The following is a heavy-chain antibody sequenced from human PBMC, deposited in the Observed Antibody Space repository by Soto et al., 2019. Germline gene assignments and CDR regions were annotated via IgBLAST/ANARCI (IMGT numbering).Heavy chain of an antibody. J-gene: IGHJ4*02. CDR2: IYYSGST. Sequence: SETLSLTCTVSGGSISSSSYYWGWIRQPPGKGLEWIGSIYYSGSTYYNPSLKSRVAISVDTSKNQFSLKLSSVTAADTAVYYCARQRDCSGGSCYSGIDYWGQGTLVTVSS. CDR3: ARQRDCSGGSCYSGIDY. CDR1: GGSISSSSYY. D-gene: IGHD2-15*01. V-gene: IGHV4-39*01.